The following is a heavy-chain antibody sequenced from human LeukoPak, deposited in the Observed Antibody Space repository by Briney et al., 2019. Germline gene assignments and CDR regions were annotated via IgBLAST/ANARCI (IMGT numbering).Heavy chain of an antibody. Sequence: AGSLKLSCAPSGFPLSSYAMSWVRQAPGKGLEWVSPITNSGGTTYYADSVEGRITISRDNSKNTLYLQMNSLRAEDTAVYYCAKGASSFDYWGQGTLVTVSS. V-gene: IGHV3-23*01. D-gene: IGHD2-2*01. CDR2: ITNSGGTT. CDR1: GFPLSSYA. CDR3: AKGASSFDY. J-gene: IGHJ4*02.